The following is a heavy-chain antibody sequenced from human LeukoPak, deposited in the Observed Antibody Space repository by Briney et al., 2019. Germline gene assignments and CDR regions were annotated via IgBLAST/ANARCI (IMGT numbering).Heavy chain of an antibody. CDR1: GGSFSGYY. J-gene: IGHJ4*02. CDR2: INHSGST. D-gene: IGHD3-22*01. Sequence: PSETLSLTCAVYGGSFSGYYWSWIRQPPGKGLEWIGEINHSGSTNYNPSLKSRVTISVDTSKYQFSLKLSSVTAADTAVYYCARSRRYYDSSGYYLFWGQGTLVTVSS. V-gene: IGHV4-34*01. CDR3: ARSRRYYDSSGYYLF.